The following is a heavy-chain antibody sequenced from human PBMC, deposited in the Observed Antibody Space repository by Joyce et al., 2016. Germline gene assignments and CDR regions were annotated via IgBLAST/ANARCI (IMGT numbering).Heavy chain of an antibody. CDR1: GYTFVSYG. CDR3: ARDYYGDFDS. D-gene: IGHD3-10*01. CDR2: ISTDNGNT. J-gene: IGHJ4*02. V-gene: IGHV1-18*01. Sequence: QVQLVQSGADVKKPGTSVKVSCKASGYTFVSYGISWVRQAPGQGLEWMGWISTDNGNTKYGQKFQGRVTMTTDTSTPTAYMELRSLRSDDTAVYYCARDYYGDFDSWGQGTLVTVSS.